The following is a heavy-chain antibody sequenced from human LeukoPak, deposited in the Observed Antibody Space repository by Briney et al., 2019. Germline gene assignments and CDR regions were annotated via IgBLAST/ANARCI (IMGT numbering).Heavy chain of an antibody. CDR1: GFTFSGSA. Sequence: GGSLRLSCAASGFTFSGSAMHWVRQASGKGLEWVGRIRSKANSYATASAASVKGRFTISRDDSKNTAYLEMNSLKTEDTAVYYCTRGALDYRDAYDFWGQGTMVTVSS. D-gene: IGHD3/OR15-3a*01. J-gene: IGHJ3*01. CDR3: TRGALDYRDAYDF. V-gene: IGHV3-73*01. CDR2: IRSKANSYAT.